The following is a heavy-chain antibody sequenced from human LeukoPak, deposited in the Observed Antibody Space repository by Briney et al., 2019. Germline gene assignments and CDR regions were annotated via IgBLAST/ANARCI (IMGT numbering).Heavy chain of an antibody. J-gene: IGHJ4*02. D-gene: IGHD3-22*01. CDR1: GGSISSYY. CDR2: IYYSGST. Sequence: SETLSLTCTVSGGSISSYYCSWIRQPPGKGLEWIGYIYYSGSTNYNPSLKSRVTISVDTSKNQFSLKLSSVTAADTAVYYCARTGGSSGYYYTDVYYFDYWGQGTLVTVSS. V-gene: IGHV4-59*01. CDR3: ARTGGSSGYYYTDVYYFDY.